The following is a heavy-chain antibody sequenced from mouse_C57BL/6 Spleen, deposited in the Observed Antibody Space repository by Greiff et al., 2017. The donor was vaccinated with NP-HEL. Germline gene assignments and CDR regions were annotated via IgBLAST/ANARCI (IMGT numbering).Heavy chain of an antibody. CDR1: GYTFTSYW. D-gene: IGHD2-4*01. V-gene: IGHV1-64*01. CDR2: IHPNSGST. Sequence: QVQLQQSGAELVKPGASVKLSCKASGYTFTSYWMHWVKQRPGQGLEWIGMIHPNSGSTNYTEKFKSKATLTVDNSSSTAYMQLSSLTSEDSAVYYCARVAYYDYDDWFAYWGQGTLVTVSA. J-gene: IGHJ3*01. CDR3: ARVAYYDYDDWFAY.